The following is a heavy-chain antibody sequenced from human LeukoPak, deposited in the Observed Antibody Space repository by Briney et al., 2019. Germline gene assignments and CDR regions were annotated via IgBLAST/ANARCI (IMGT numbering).Heavy chain of an antibody. CDR2: FDPEDGET. J-gene: IGHJ4*02. CDR3: ATEVCSGGSCYHTFDY. V-gene: IGHV1-24*01. Sequence: ASVKVSCKVSGYTLTELSMHWVRQAPGKGLEWMGGFDPEDGETIYAQKFQGRATMTEDTSTDTAYMELSSLRSEDTAVYYCATEVCSGGSCYHTFDYWGQGTLVTVSS. D-gene: IGHD2-15*01. CDR1: GYTLTELS.